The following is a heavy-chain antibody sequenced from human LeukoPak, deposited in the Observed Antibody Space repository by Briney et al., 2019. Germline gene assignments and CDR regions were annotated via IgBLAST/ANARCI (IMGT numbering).Heavy chain of an antibody. J-gene: IGHJ4*02. CDR1: GGSISSYY. CDR3: ARLSGYQYYFDY. Sequence: SETLSLTCTVSGGSISSYYWNWIRQPPGKGLEWIGYIYYSGSTNYNPSLKSRVTISVDTSKNQFSLRLSSVTAADTAVYYCARLSGYQYYFDYWGQGTLVTVSS. D-gene: IGHD3-3*01. V-gene: IGHV4-59*01. CDR2: IYYSGST.